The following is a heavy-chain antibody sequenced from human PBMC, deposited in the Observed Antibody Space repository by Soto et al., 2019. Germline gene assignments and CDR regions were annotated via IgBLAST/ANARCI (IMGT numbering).Heavy chain of an antibody. D-gene: IGHD2-2*01. CDR1: GGSISSGGYS. J-gene: IGHJ4*02. CDR2: IYHSGST. Sequence: PSETLSLTCAVSGGSISSGGYSWSWIRQPPGKGLEWIGYIYHSGSTYYNPSLKSRVTISVDRSKNQFSLKLSSVTAADTAVYYCARGPFTYQLPLFDYWGQGTLVTVSS. V-gene: IGHV4-30-2*01. CDR3: ARGPFTYQLPLFDY.